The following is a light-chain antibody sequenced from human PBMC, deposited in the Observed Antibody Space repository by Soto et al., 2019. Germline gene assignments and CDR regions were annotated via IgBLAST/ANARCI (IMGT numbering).Light chain of an antibody. V-gene: IGKV1-5*03. CDR3: QQYNTYWT. CDR1: QSVSFW. CDR2: KAS. J-gene: IGKJ1*01. Sequence: DIQMIQSPSTLSASVGDRVTITCRASQSVSFWLAWYQQKPGKAPKLLIYKASNLESGVPSRFSGGGFGTEFTLTISSLQPDDFATYYCQQYNTYWTFGQGTKVEIK.